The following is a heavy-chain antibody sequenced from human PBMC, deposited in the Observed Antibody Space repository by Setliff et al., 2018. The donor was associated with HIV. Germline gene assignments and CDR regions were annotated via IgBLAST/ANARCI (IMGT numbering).Heavy chain of an antibody. J-gene: IGHJ4*02. D-gene: IGHD3-22*01. CDR2: IYYGGSP. Sequence: SETLSLTCTVSGDSFSTPTNHWGWIRQPPGKGLEWIGNIYYGGSPYYNPSLKSRVTISLDTSSNQFSLKMTSVTAADTAVYFCARDPHYYDRSGHYSWFYFDYWGQGAPVTVSS. V-gene: IGHV4-39*07. CDR3: ARDPHYYDRSGHYSWFYFDY. CDR1: GDSFSTPTNH.